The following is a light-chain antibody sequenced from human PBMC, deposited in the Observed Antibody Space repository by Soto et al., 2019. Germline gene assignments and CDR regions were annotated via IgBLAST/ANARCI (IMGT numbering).Light chain of an antibody. CDR2: GAS. J-gene: IGKJ3*01. CDR1: QSITTY. Sequence: DLQMTQSPSSLSASVGERLTITCRASQSITTYLNWFQQKPGKAPKLLIYGASNLPTGVPSRFSGSGSGTDFTLTISSLQRDDFATYYGQESLTSLGTFGPGTKVDIK. V-gene: IGKV1-39*01. CDR3: QESLTSLGT.